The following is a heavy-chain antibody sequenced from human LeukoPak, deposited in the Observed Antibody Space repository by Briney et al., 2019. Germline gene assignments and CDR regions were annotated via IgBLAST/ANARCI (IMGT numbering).Heavy chain of an antibody. Sequence: ASVKVSCKASGGTFSSYAISWVRQAPGQGLEWMGRIIPILGIANYAQKFQGRVTITADKSTSTAYMELSSLRPEDTAVYYCARDFFDSSGCPYYFDYWAREPWSPSPQ. D-gene: IGHD3-22*01. CDR2: IIPILGIA. CDR3: ARDFFDSSGCPYYFDY. V-gene: IGHV1-69*04. CDR1: GGTFSSYA. J-gene: IGHJ4*02.